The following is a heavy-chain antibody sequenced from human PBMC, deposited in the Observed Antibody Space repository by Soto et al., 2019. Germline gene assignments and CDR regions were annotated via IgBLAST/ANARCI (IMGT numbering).Heavy chain of an antibody. Sequence: QVELVESGGGVVQPGSSLRLSCVGSGFTFGRHGMHWVRQAPGKGLEWLGYIWSAGRDTYLEDSVKGRFTISRDNSRNTLSLQMNGLRVEDAAVYFCGRFTDWFLLDFWGQGALVSVSS. V-gene: IGHV3-33*03. CDR1: GFTFGRHG. D-gene: IGHD3-3*01. J-gene: IGHJ4*02. CDR2: IWSAGRDT. CDR3: GRFTDWFLLDF.